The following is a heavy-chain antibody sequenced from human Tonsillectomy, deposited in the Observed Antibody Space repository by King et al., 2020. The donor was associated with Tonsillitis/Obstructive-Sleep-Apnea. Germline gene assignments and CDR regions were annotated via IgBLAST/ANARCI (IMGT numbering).Heavy chain of an antibody. CDR3: AKVRDFWSGYSAPDY. CDR1: GFTFDDYA. Sequence: VQLVESGGGLVQPGRSLRLSCAASGFTFDDYAMHWVRQAPGKGLEWVSGISWNSGSIGYADSVKGRFTISRDNAKNSLYLQMNSLRAEDTALYYCAKVRDFWSGYSAPDYWGQGTLVTVSS. D-gene: IGHD3-3*01. CDR2: ISWNSGSI. J-gene: IGHJ4*02. V-gene: IGHV3-9*01.